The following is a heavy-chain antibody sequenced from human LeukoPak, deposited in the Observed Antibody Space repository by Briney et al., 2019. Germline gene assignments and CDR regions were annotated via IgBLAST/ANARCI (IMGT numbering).Heavy chain of an antibody. D-gene: IGHD2-2*01. CDR2: INPNSGGT. CDR3: ATSRGYCSSTSCRDDYYFDY. Sequence: GASVKVSCKASGYTFTSYDINWVRQATGQGLEWMGWINPNSGGTNYAQKFQGRVTMTRDTSISTAYMELSRLRSDDTAVYYCATSRGYCSSTSCRDDYYFDYWGQGTLVTVSS. CDR1: GYTFTSYD. V-gene: IGHV1-2*02. J-gene: IGHJ4*02.